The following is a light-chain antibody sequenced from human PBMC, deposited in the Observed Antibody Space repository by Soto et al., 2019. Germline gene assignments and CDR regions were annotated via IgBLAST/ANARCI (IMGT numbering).Light chain of an antibody. J-gene: IGKJ1*01. CDR1: QSVSSN. CDR3: QQYNNWPPWT. Sequence: EIVMTQSPATLSVSPGERATLSCRASQSVSSNLAWYQQKPGQAPRLLIYGASTRPTGIPARFSGSGSGTEFTLTISSLQSEDFAVYYCQQYNNWPPWTFGQGPKVEIK. CDR2: GAS. V-gene: IGKV3-15*01.